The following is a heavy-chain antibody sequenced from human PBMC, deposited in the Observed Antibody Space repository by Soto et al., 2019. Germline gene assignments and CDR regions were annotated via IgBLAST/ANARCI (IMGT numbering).Heavy chain of an antibody. CDR2: INANSGDT. CDR3: AKGGAIVAAGTRVYLYNAMDV. D-gene: IGHD1-26*01. V-gene: IGHV1-2*02. CDR1: GYTFTGYY. J-gene: IGHJ6*02. Sequence: QVQLVQSGTEVKRPGDSVKVSCKASGYTFTGYYVHWVRQAPGQGLEWMGWINANSGDTYIAQRFQGRVTMNWDTSIGTAYMELSRLTSDDTAEYYCAKGGAIVAAGTRVYLYNAMDVWGQGPTVTVSS.